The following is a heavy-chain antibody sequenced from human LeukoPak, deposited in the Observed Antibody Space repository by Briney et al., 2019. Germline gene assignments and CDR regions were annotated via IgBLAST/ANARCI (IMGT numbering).Heavy chain of an antibody. D-gene: IGHD3-22*01. CDR3: ARTTMIVVVDKYYFDY. V-gene: IGHV1-69*13. Sequence: SVKVSCKASGGTFISYAISWVRQAPGQGLEWMGGIIPIFGTANYAQKFQGRVTITADESTSTAYMELSSLRSEDTAVYYCARTTMIVVVDKYYFDYWGQGTLVTVSS. J-gene: IGHJ4*02. CDR2: IIPIFGTA. CDR1: GGTFISYA.